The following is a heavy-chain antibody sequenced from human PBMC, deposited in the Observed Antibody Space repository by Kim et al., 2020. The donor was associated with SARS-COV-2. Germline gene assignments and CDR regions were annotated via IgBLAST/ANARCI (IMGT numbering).Heavy chain of an antibody. CDR1: GFTFSSYG. J-gene: IGHJ4*02. Sequence: GGSLRLSCAASGFTFSSYGMHWVRQAPGKGLEWVAVISYDGSNKYYADSVKGRFTISRDNSKNTLYLQMNSLRAEDTAVYYCAKGGGEQTYYDFWSGYPAPYFDYWGQGTLVTVSS. V-gene: IGHV3-30*18. D-gene: IGHD3-3*01. CDR3: AKGGGEQTYYDFWSGYPAPYFDY. CDR2: ISYDGSNK.